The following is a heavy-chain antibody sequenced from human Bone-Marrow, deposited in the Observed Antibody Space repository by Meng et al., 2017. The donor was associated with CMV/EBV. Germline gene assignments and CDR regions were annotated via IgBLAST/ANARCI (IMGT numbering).Heavy chain of an antibody. D-gene: IGHD2-2*01. Sequence: GSLRLSCTVSGGSVSSGSYYWSWIRQPPGKGLEWIGYIYYSGSTNYNPSLKSRVTISVDTSKNQFSLKLSSVTAADTAVYYCARDIAYCSSTSCPPDFWGQGTLVPVSS. CDR3: ARDIAYCSSTSCPPDF. V-gene: IGHV4-61*01. CDR1: GGSVSSGSYY. J-gene: IGHJ4*02. CDR2: IYYSGST.